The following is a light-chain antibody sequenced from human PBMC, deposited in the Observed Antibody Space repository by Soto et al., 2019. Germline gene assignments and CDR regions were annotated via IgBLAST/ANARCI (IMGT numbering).Light chain of an antibody. CDR2: AAS. CDR1: QSVSSN. Sequence: EIVMTQSPATLSLSPGERATLSCRASQSVSSNLAWYQQKPGQAPRLLIYAASTRATGVPARFSGSGSGTEFTLTISSLQSEDFAVYYCQQNNNWPPWTFGQGTRVEIK. CDR3: QQNNNWPPWT. J-gene: IGKJ1*01. V-gene: IGKV3-15*01.